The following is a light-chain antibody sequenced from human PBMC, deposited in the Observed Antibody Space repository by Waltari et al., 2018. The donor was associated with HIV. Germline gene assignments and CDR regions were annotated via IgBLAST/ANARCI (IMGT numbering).Light chain of an antibody. CDR1: QSVGSY. CDR2: GAS. CDR3: QQYNNWPPVLLS. J-gene: IGKJ4*01. Sequence: EIGMTQSPVTLSVSPGERVTLSCRASQSVGSYLAWYQQKPGQSPRLLIYGASHRATGIPARFAGRGAGTEFSLTISSLQSEDLAIYYCQQYNNWPPVLLSFGGGTRVEI. V-gene: IGKV3-15*01.